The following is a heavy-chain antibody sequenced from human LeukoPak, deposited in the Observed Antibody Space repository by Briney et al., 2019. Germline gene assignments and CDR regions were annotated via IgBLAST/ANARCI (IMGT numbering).Heavy chain of an antibody. Sequence: GGSLRLSCAAAGFTFDDYAMHWGRQAPGEGLGWVSGVSWNSGSIGYADSVKGRFTISRDNAKNSLYLQMNSLRAEDTALYYCAKDNYYGSGLGGYGMDVWGQGTTVSVSS. V-gene: IGHV3-9*01. D-gene: IGHD3-10*01. CDR1: GFTFDDYA. CDR3: AKDNYYGSGLGGYGMDV. J-gene: IGHJ6*02. CDR2: VSWNSGSI.